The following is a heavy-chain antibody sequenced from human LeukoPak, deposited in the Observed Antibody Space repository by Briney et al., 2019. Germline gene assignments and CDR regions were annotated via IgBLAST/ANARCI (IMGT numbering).Heavy chain of an antibody. D-gene: IGHD3-10*01. CDR2: ISGSAGGT. V-gene: IGHV3-23*01. Sequence: WESLRLSCTGPEFTFSNTWMSWVRQPPGKGLEWIAGISGSAGGTNYAASVKGRFTISRDNPTNTRYLQMNSLRAEDTAVYFCAKRGIVIRAVIIVGLDKEAYYFDDWGQGALVTVSS. J-gene: IGHJ4*02. CDR1: EFTFSNTW. CDR3: AKRGIVIRAVIIVGLDKEAYYFDD.